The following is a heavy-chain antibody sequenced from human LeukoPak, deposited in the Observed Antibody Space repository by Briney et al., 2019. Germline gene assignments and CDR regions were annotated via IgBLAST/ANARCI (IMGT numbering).Heavy chain of an antibody. V-gene: IGHV3-23*01. J-gene: IGHJ4*02. CDR2: ISNSEGSS. CDR3: AKSLGVGGYTRYKGFDQ. D-gene: IGHD3-16*02. Sequence: RGSLRLSCTASVFAFNSFAMNWVRQAPGKGLEWVSSISNSEGSSHYADFVKGRCTISRDNSKNTLHLQMNSLRAEDTAVYYCAKSLGVGGYTRYKGFDQWGQGTLVTVSS. CDR1: VFAFNSFA.